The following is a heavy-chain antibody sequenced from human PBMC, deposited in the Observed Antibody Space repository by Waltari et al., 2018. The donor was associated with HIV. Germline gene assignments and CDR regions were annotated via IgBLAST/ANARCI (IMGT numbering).Heavy chain of an antibody. CDR3: ARALDYDILTGYYNAFDY. D-gene: IGHD3-9*01. CDR1: GGSISSGTYY. V-gene: IGHV4-61*02. J-gene: IGHJ4*02. CDR2: IYTSGST. Sequence: QVQLQESGPGLVKPSQTLSLICTVSGGSISSGTYYWSWIRQPAGKGLEWIGRIYTSGSTNNNPSLKSRVTISVDTSKNQFSLKLSSLTAADTAVYYCARALDYDILTGYYNAFDYWGQGTLVTVSS.